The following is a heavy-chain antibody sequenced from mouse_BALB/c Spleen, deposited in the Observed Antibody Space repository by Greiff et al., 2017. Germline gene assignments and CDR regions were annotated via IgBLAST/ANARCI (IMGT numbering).Heavy chain of an antibody. J-gene: IGHJ4*01. Sequence: VQLQQSGAELVRSGASVKLSCTASGFNIKDYYMHWVKQRPEQGLEWIGWIDPENGDTECAPKFQGKATMTADTSSNTAYLQLSSLTSEDTAVYYCNGVDYWGQGTSVTVSS. V-gene: IGHV14-4*02. CDR1: GFNIKDYY. CDR3: NGVDY. CDR2: IDPENGDT.